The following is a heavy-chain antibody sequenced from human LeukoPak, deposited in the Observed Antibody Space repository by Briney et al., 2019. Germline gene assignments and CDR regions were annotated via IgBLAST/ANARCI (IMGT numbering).Heavy chain of an antibody. J-gene: IGHJ3*01. Sequence: GASVKVSCKASGYTFTGYYMHWVRQAPGKGLEWMGWINPNSGGTNYAQKFQGRVTMTSDTSISTAYMELRSLRSDDTAVYYCARDVDYDSSGYCWGQGTMVTVSS. CDR3: ARDVDYDSSGYC. V-gene: IGHV1-2*02. D-gene: IGHD3-22*01. CDR1: GYTFTGYY. CDR2: INPNSGGT.